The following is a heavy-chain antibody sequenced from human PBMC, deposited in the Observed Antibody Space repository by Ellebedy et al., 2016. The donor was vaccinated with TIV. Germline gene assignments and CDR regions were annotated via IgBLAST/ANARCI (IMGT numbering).Heavy chain of an antibody. Sequence: GESLKISCAASGFTFSSYAMSWVRQAPGKGLEWVSAISGSGGSTYYADSVKGRFTISRDNSKNTLYLQMNSLRAEDTAVYYCAKARNIYGGNDYWGQGTLVTVSS. D-gene: IGHD4-23*01. CDR1: GFTFSSYA. CDR3: AKARNIYGGNDY. J-gene: IGHJ4*02. CDR2: ISGSGGST. V-gene: IGHV3-23*01.